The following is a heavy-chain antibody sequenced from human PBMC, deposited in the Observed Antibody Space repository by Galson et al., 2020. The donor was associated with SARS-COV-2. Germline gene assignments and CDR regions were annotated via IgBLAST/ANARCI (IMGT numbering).Heavy chain of an antibody. D-gene: IGHD6-19*01. V-gene: IGHV3-7*01. CDR3: ARDGQWLACRYYYYGMDV. Sequence: GESLKISCAASGFTFSSYWMSWVRQAPGKGLEWVANIKQDGSEKYYVDSVKARFTISRDNAKNSLYLQMNSLRAEDTAVYYCARDGQWLACRYYYYGMDVWGQGTTVTVSS. J-gene: IGHJ6*02. CDR1: GFTFSSYW. CDR2: IKQDGSEK.